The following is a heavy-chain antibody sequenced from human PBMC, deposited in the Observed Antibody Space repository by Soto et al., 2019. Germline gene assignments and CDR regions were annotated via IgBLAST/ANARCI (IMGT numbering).Heavy chain of an antibody. CDR1: GYTFTSYG. D-gene: IGHD4-17*01. Sequence: QVQLVQSGAEVKKPGASVKVSCKASGYTFTSYGISWVRQAPGQGLEWMGWISAYNGNTNYAQKLQGRATMTTDTSTSTAYMELRSLRSDDTAVYYCARGLDQSTVFGYYYYGMDVWGQGTTVTVSS. J-gene: IGHJ6*02. CDR3: ARGLDQSTVFGYYYYGMDV. CDR2: ISAYNGNT. V-gene: IGHV1-18*01.